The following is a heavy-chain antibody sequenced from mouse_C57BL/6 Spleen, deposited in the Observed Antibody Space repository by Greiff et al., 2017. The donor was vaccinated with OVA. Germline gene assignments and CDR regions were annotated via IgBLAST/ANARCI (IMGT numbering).Heavy chain of an antibody. V-gene: IGHV1-22*01. CDR1: GYTFTDYN. J-gene: IGHJ2*01. D-gene: IGHD1-1*01. CDR2: INPNNGGT. CDR3: ASSYVDFDY. Sequence: EVQLQQSGPELVKPGASVKLSCKASGYTFTDYNMHWVKQSPGKSLEWIGYINPNNGGTSYNQKFKGKATLTVNKSSSTAYMELRSLTAEDSAVYDCASSYVDFDYWGQGTTLTVSS.